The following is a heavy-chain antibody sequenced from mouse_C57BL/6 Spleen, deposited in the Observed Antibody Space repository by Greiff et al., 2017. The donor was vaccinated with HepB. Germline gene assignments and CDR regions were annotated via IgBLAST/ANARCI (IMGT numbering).Heavy chain of an antibody. D-gene: IGHD1-1*02. CDR3: AKWSNWYFDV. V-gene: IGHV1-61*01. CDR1: GYTFTSYW. Sequence: VQLQQPGAELVRPGSSVKLSCKASGYTFTSYWMDWVKRRPGQGLEWIGNIYPSDSETHYNQKFKDKATLTVDKSSSTAYMQLSSLTSEDSAVYYSAKWSNWYFDVWGTGTTVTVSS. CDR2: IYPSDSET. J-gene: IGHJ1*03.